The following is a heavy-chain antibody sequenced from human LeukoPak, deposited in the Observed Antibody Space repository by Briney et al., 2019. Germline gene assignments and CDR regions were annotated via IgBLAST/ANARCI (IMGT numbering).Heavy chain of an antibody. V-gene: IGHV3-30*18. D-gene: IGHD6-19*01. CDR3: EKGGRGSGWDDAFDI. CDR1: GFTFTSYG. J-gene: IGHJ3*02. CDR2: ISYDGSNK. Sequence: PGRSLRLSCAASGFTFTSYGMRWVREAPGKGLEWVAVISYDGSNKYYADSVKGRFTISRDNSKNTLYLQMTSLRAEDTAVYYCEKGGRGSGWDDAFDIWAQGTMRTVSS.